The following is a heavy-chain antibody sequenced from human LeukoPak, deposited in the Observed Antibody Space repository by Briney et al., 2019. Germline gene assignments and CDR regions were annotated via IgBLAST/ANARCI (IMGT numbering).Heavy chain of an antibody. CDR1: GFTFSAYW. CDR3: ARDIAVAGFQYHY. V-gene: IGHV3-7*01. J-gene: IGHJ4*02. Sequence: GGSLRLSCAASGFTFSAYWMTWVRQAPGKGLEGVAHIKEDGSEKNCVDSVKGRFTISRDNAKNSLYLQMNSLRDEDTAVYYCARDIAVAGFQYHYWGQGTLVTVSS. CDR2: IKEDGSEK. D-gene: IGHD6-19*01.